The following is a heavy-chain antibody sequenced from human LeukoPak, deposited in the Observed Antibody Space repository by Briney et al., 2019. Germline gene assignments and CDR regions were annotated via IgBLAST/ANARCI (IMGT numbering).Heavy chain of an antibody. Sequence: GGSLRLSCAASGFTFSSYSMNWVRQAPGKGLEWVSYISSSSTIYYADSVKGRFTISRDNAKNSLYLQMNSLRDEDTAVYYCLRFGGNFDYWGQGTLVTVSS. CDR2: ISSSSTI. J-gene: IGHJ4*02. D-gene: IGHD3-10*01. CDR1: GFTFSSYS. V-gene: IGHV3-48*02. CDR3: LRFGGNFDY.